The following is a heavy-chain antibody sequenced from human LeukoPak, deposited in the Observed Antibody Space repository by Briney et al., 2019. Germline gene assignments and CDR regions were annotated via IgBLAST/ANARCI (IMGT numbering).Heavy chain of an antibody. CDR2: ISHDGSEK. CDR1: GFTFSSHW. V-gene: IGHV3-7*01. CDR3: ARGGGWVFFN. D-gene: IGHD6-19*01. Sequence: PGGSLRLSCAASGFTFSSHWLSWFRQSPGKGLEWVAHISHDGSEKHYVDSVKGRFTISRDNARNSQFLQMNSLRVDDTAVYYCARGGGWVFFNWGQGTLVTVSS. J-gene: IGHJ4*02.